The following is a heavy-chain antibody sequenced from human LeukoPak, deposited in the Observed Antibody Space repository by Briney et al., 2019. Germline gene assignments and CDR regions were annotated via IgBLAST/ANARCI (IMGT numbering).Heavy chain of an antibody. Sequence: ASVKVSCKASGGTFSSYAISWVRQAPGQGLEWMGRIIPILGIANYAQKFQGRVTITADKSTSTACMELSSLRSEDTAVYYCARDSSGYDLHDYWGQGTLVTVSS. CDR2: IIPILGIA. J-gene: IGHJ4*02. CDR1: GGTFSSYA. V-gene: IGHV1-69*04. D-gene: IGHD5-12*01. CDR3: ARDSSGYDLHDY.